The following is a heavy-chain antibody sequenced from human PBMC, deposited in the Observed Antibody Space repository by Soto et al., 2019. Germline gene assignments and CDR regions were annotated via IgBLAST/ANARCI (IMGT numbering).Heavy chain of an antibody. CDR3: AHRVLRTVFGLVTTTAIYFDF. Sequence: QITLNESGPAPVNPRQTLTLTCTFSGFSLTTSGVGVGWIRQSPGKAPEWLALIYWDDDKRYSPSLKSRLTITNATSKNQVVLTMADLDPADTATYYCAHRVLRTVFGLVTTTAIYFDFWGQGTPVAVSS. V-gene: IGHV2-5*02. J-gene: IGHJ4*02. D-gene: IGHD3-3*01. CDR2: IYWDDDK. CDR1: GFSLTTSGVG.